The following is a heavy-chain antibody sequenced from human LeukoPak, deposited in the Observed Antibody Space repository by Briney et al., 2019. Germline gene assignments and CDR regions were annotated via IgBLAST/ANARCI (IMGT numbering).Heavy chain of an antibody. V-gene: IGHV3-43*01. CDR1: GFTFSNYA. Sequence: GGSLRLSCAASGFTFSNYAMHWVRQAPGKGLEWVSLISRDGSTPYYADSVKGRFTISRDNSKNSLFLQMNSLTTEDTAVYFCARDIRGNCFDSWGQGTLVTVSS. J-gene: IGHJ4*02. D-gene: IGHD3-16*01. CDR2: ISRDGSTP. CDR3: ARDIRGNCFDS.